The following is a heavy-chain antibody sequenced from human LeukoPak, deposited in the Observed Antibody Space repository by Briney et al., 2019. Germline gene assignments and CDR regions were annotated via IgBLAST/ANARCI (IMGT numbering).Heavy chain of an antibody. CDR3: ASSRLGWFGEAPQGMDV. J-gene: IGHJ6*04. V-gene: IGHV1-46*01. CDR1: GYTFTRHY. D-gene: IGHD3-10*01. CDR2: INPTGDAT. Sequence: GASVKVSCKASGYTFTRHYMHWVRQAPGQGLEWMGLINPTGDATRYASKLQGRVTMTTDTSTSTAYMELRSLRSDDTAVYYCASSRLGWFGEAPQGMDVWGKGTTVTVSS.